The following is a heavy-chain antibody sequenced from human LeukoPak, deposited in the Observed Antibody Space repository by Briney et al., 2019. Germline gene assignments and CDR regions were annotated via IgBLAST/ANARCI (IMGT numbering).Heavy chain of an antibody. Sequence: SETLSLTCTVSGGSISSYYWSWIRQPPGKGLEWIGYIYYSGSTNYNPSLKSRVTISVDTSKNQFSLKLSSVTAADTAVYYCARDRTRAAAGIFWFDPWGQGTLVTVSS. CDR3: ARDRTRAAAGIFWFDP. D-gene: IGHD6-13*01. J-gene: IGHJ5*02. CDR2: IYYSGST. CDR1: GGSISSYY. V-gene: IGHV4-59*01.